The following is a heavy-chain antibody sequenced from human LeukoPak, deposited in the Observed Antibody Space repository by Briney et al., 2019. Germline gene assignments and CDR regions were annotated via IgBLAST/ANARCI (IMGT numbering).Heavy chain of an antibody. CDR1: GGSISSYY. Sequence: SETLSLTCTVSGGSISSYYWSWIRQPPGKGLEWLGYIYYSGSTIYNPSLKSRVTISVDTSKNQFSLELSSVTAAYTAVYYCARDYGDYVFDYWGQGTLVTVSS. D-gene: IGHD4-17*01. CDR3: ARDYGDYVFDY. V-gene: IGHV4-59*01. CDR2: IYYSGST. J-gene: IGHJ4*02.